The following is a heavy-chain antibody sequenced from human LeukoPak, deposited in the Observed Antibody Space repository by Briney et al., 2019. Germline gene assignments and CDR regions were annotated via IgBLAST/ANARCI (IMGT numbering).Heavy chain of an antibody. D-gene: IGHD3-22*01. V-gene: IGHV4-30-2*01. CDR2: IYHSGST. J-gene: IGHJ3*02. CDR3: ASTYYYDSSGYLGAFDI. Sequence: PSETLSLTCAVSGGPISSGGYSWSWIRQPPGKGLEWIGYIYHSGSTYYNPSLKSRVTISVDRSKNQFSLKLSSVTAADTAVYYCASTYYYDSSGYLGAFDIWGQGTMVTVSS. CDR1: GGPISSGGYS.